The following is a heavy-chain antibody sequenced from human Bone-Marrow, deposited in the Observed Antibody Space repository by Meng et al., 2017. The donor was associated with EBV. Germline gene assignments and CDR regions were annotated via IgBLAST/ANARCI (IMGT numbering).Heavy chain of an antibody. J-gene: IGHJ4*02. CDR1: GDSFSSNSAA. Sequence: QVQLQQSGPRLVKPPPPLSLTCAISGDSFSSNSAAWNWIRQSPSRGLEWLGRTYYRSKWYNDYAVSVKSRITINPDTSKNQFSLQLNSVTPEDTAVYYCAREVHYYDSSGPLDYWGQGTLVTVSS. CDR2: TYYRSKWYN. D-gene: IGHD3-22*01. CDR3: AREVHYYDSSGPLDY. V-gene: IGHV6-1*01.